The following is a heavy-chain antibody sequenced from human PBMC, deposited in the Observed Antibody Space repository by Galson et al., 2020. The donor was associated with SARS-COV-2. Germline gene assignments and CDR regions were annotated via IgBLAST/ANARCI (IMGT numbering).Heavy chain of an antibody. Sequence: GRPLKISCAASGFTFSNAWMSWVRQAPGKGLEWVGRVKSKTDGGTTDYAAPVKGRFIISRDDSKNTLYLQMDSLKTEDTAVYYCTWTTVTLQWDFWGQGTQVTVSS. CDR3: TWTTVTLQWDF. CDR2: VKSKTDGGTT. D-gene: IGHD4-17*01. CDR1: GFTFSNAW. V-gene: IGHV3-15*01. J-gene: IGHJ4*02.